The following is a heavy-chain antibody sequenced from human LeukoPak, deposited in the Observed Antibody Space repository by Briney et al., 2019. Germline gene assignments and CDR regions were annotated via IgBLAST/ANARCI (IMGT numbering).Heavy chain of an antibody. Sequence: SETLSLTCAVYGGPFSGYYWSWIRQPPGKGLEWIGEINHSGSTNYNPSLKSRVTISVDTSKNQFSLKLSPVTAADTAVYYCARGRLIVVVPAALYDWFDPWGQGTLVTVSS. V-gene: IGHV4-34*01. J-gene: IGHJ5*02. CDR2: INHSGST. CDR3: ARGRLIVVVPAALYDWFDP. D-gene: IGHD2-2*01. CDR1: GGPFSGYY.